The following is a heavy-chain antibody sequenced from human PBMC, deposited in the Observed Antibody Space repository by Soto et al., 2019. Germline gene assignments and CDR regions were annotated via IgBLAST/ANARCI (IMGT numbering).Heavy chain of an antibody. J-gene: IGHJ4*02. CDR1: GGSFSGYY. V-gene: IGHV4-34*01. CDR2: INHSGST. Sequence: QVQLQQWGAGLLKPSETLSLTCAVYGGSFSGYYWSWIRQPPGMGLEWIGEINHSGSTNYNPSLKSRVTISVDTSKNQFSLKLSSVTAADMAVYYCARGLAGYWGQGTLVTVSS. CDR3: ARGLAGY.